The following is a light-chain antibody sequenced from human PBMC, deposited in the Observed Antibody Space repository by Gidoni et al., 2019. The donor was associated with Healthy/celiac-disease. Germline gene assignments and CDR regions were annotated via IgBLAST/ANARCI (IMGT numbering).Light chain of an antibody. Sequence: IGLTPSPGTLSLSPGERAPLSCRASQSVSSSYLAWYQQKPGQAPRLLIYGASSRATGLPDRCSGSGSGTDFTLTISRLEPEDFAVYYCQQYGSSPRTFGQGTKVEIK. J-gene: IGKJ1*01. CDR1: QSVSSSY. CDR3: QQYGSSPRT. V-gene: IGKV3-20*01. CDR2: GAS.